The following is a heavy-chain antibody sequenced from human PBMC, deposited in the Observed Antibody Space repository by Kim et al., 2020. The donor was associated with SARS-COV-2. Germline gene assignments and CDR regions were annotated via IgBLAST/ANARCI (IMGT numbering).Heavy chain of an antibody. CDR2: ST. J-gene: IGHJ4*02. CDR3: ARGGSYATFDY. D-gene: IGHD3-16*01. Sequence: STNYTPSLKSRVTISVDTSKNQFSLKLSSVTAADTAVYYCARGGSYATFDYWGQGTLVTVSS. V-gene: IGHV4-34*01.